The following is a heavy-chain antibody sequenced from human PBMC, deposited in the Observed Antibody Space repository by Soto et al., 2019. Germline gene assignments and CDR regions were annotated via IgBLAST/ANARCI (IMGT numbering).Heavy chain of an antibody. CDR1: GFTPSNFL. Sequence: QVQLVESGGGVVQPGTSLRLSCVVSGFTPSNFLIHWVRQAPGKGLEWVAVISHNGNGEFYADSVKGRFTISRDSSQNTFYLQMNSLRIEDTAVYSCVGETAIGPHSGSFDMWGQGTMVTVSS. V-gene: IGHV3-30-3*01. J-gene: IGHJ3*02. D-gene: IGHD2-15*01. CDR2: ISHNGNGE. CDR3: VGETAIGPHSGSFDM.